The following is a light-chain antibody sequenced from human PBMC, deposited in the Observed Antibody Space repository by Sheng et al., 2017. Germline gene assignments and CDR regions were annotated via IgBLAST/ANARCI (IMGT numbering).Light chain of an antibody. Sequence: DIQMTQSLSTLSASVGDRVTITCRASESVETGLAWYQQKPGKAPKLLIYGASTLQSGVPSRFSRQWXWDRIHLTIYSLQPDDFATYYCQQYNTYPWTFGLGTRVEIK. V-gene: IGKV1-5*03. CDR1: ESVETG. CDR2: GAS. CDR3: QQYNTYPWT. J-gene: IGKJ1*01.